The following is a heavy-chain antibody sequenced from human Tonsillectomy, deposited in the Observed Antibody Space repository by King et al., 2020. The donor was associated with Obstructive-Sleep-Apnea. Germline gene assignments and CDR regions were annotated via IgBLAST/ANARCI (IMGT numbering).Heavy chain of an antibody. CDR3: AIRWSGYYYFDC. J-gene: IGHJ4*02. CDR1: GFTFNNYV. V-gene: IGHV3-23*04. D-gene: IGHD3-3*01. Sequence: VQLVESGGALVQPGGSLRLSCAASGFTFNNYVMTWVRQAPGKGREWGSIIEADGDSTYSANSVKGRFTISRDNSKNTLYLQMNIVRAEDTAIYYCAIRWSGYYYFDCGGQGSLGTVSS. CDR2: IEADGDST.